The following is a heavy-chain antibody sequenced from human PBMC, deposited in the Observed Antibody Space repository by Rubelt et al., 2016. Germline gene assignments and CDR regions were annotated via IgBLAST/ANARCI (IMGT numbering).Heavy chain of an antibody. CDR3: ARERKVRGGTNWFDP. V-gene: IGHV4-39*07. Sequence: QLQLQESGPGLVKPSETLSLTCTVSGDSISSSSYYWGWIRRPPGQGLEWLGSIYYSGGTNYNPSLKSRVTISVDTSKNQFSLKLSSVTAADTAVYYCARERKVRGGTNWFDPWGQGTLVTVSS. D-gene: IGHD3-10*01. J-gene: IGHJ5*02. CDR1: GDSISSSSYY. CDR2: IYYSGGT.